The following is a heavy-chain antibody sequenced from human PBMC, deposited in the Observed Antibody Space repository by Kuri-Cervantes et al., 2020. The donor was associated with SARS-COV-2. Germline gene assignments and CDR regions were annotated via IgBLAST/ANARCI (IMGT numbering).Heavy chain of an antibody. V-gene: IGHV1-69*06. D-gene: IGHD6-19*01. CDR2: IIPIFGTA. CDR3: ARDLDSSGWYGWWFDP. J-gene: IGHJ5*02. Sequence: SVKVSCKASGGTFSSYAISWVRQAPGQGLEWMGGIIPIFGTANYAQKFQGRVTITADKSTSTAYMELSSLRSEDTAVYYCARDLDSSGWYGWWFDPWGQGTRVTGAS. CDR1: GGTFSSYA.